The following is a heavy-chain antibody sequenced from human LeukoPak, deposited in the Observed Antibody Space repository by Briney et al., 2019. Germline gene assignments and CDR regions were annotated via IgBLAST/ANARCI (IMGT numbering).Heavy chain of an antibody. D-gene: IGHD2-15*01. CDR2: ISYDGGTK. Sequence: GGSLRLSCAASGFTFSSYAMHWVRQAPGKGLEWVAVISYDGGTKYCADSVKGRFTISRDNSKNTLYLQMNSLRAEDTAVYYCAKTLGYCSGGSCYSTFDYWGQGTLVTVSS. J-gene: IGHJ4*02. V-gene: IGHV3-30-3*02. CDR1: GFTFSSYA. CDR3: AKTLGYCSGGSCYSTFDY.